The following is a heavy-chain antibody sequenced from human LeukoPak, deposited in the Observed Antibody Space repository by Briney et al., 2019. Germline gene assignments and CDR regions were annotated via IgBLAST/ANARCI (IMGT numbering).Heavy chain of an antibody. Sequence: SGGSLRLSCAASGFTFSSYAMTWVRQAPGKGLEWVSSISSSSSYIYYADSVKGRFTISRDNAKNSLYLQMNSLRAEDTAVYYCARGTVGAPYYFDYWGQGTLVTVSS. D-gene: IGHD1-26*01. V-gene: IGHV3-21*01. CDR1: GFTFSSYA. CDR2: ISSSSSYI. CDR3: ARGTVGAPYYFDY. J-gene: IGHJ4*02.